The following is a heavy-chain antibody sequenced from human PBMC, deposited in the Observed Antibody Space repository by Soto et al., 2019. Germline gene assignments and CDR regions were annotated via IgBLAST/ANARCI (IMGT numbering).Heavy chain of an antibody. CDR3: SRDGYCSCGSCDSSPVFDS. CDR1: GFTFSSYG. Sequence: QVQLVESGGGVVQPGRSLRLSCAASGFTFSSYGMHWVRQAPGKGLEWVAVIWYDGSNKYYADSVKGRFTISRDNSKNSLYLQMNRLRDDDTAVYYCSRDGYCSCGSCDSSPVFDSLGKVTLVTESS. CDR2: IWYDGSNK. J-gene: IGHJ4*02. V-gene: IGHV3-33*01. D-gene: IGHD2-15*01.